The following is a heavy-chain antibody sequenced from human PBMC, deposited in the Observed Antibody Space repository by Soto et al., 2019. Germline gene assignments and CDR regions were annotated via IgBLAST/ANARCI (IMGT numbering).Heavy chain of an antibody. D-gene: IGHD3-3*01. CDR2: IIPILGIA. CDR3: ARDIWYYDFWSGYSTDAFDI. CDR1: GGTFSSYT. J-gene: IGHJ3*02. V-gene: IGHV1-69*08. Sequence: QVQLVQSGAEVKKPGSSVKVSCKASGGTFSSYTISWVRQAPGQGLEWMGRIIPILGIANYAQKFQGRVTINADKSTSTAYMELSSLRSEDTAVYYCARDIWYYDFWSGYSTDAFDIWGQGTMVTVSS.